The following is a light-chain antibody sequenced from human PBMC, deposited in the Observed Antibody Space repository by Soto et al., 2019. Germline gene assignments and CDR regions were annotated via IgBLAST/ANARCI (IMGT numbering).Light chain of an antibody. CDR2: GAS. J-gene: IGKJ1*01. V-gene: IGKV3-20*01. Sequence: EIVLTQCARTLSLSPRERATLSCRASQSVSNNYLAWYQQKPGQAPRLLIYGASNRATGIPDRFSGSGSGTDFTLTISRLEPEDFAVYYCQQYGRSGTFGQGTKVDIK. CDR1: QSVSNNY. CDR3: QQYGRSGT.